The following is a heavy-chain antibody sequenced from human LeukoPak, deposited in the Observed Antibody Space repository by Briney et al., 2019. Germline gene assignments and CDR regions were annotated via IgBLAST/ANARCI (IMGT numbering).Heavy chain of an antibody. V-gene: IGHV1-69*05. Sequence: ASVKVSCKASGGTFSSYAISWVRQAPGQGLEWMGGIIPIFGTANYAQKFQGRVTITTDGSTSTAYMELSSLRSEDTAVYYCARDHGGTVEVTATYFDYWGQGTLVTVSS. J-gene: IGHJ4*02. CDR1: GGTFSSYA. CDR3: ARDHGGTVEVTATYFDY. CDR2: IIPIFGTA. D-gene: IGHD2-21*02.